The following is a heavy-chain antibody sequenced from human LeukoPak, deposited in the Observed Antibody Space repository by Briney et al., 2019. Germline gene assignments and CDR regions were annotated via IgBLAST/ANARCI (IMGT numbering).Heavy chain of an antibody. J-gene: IGHJ4*02. CDR2: IIPIFGTA. Sequence: SVKVSCKASGGTFSSYAISWVRQAPGQGPERMGGIIPIFGTANYAQKFQGRVTITADESTSTAYMELSSLRSEDTAVYYCARGERRGYSSGWYVRGFDYWGQGTLVTVSS. V-gene: IGHV1-69*13. CDR3: ARGERRGYSSGWYVRGFDY. CDR1: GGTFSSYA. D-gene: IGHD6-19*01.